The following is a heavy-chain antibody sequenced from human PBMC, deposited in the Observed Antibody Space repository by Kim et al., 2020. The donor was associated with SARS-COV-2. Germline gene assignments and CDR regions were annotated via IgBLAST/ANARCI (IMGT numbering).Heavy chain of an antibody. V-gene: IGHV3-53*04. CDR3: ARDGLGRAFDI. Sequence: KYHADSVKGHFTISRHHSKNTLYLQMNSLRAEDTAVYYCARDGLGRAFDIWGQGTMVTVSS. D-gene: IGHD3-10*01. J-gene: IGHJ3*02. CDR2: K.